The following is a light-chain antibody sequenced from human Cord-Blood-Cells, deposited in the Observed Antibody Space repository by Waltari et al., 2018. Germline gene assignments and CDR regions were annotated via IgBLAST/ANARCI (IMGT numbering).Light chain of an antibody. CDR1: SSDAGGYNY. Sequence: QSALTQPASVSGSPGQSITISCTGTSSDAGGYNYVSWYQQHPGKAPKLMIYDVSNRPSGVSNRFSGSKSGNTASLTISGLQAEDEADYYCSSYTSSRTRVFGTGTKVTVL. J-gene: IGLJ1*01. V-gene: IGLV2-14*01. CDR3: SSYTSSRTRV. CDR2: DVS.